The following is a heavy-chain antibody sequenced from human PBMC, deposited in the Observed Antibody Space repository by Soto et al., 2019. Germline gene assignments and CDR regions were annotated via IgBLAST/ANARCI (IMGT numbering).Heavy chain of an antibody. CDR2: IYYSGST. V-gene: IGHV4-31*03. J-gene: IGHJ6*02. CDR3: ARERNYDSSGYSYYYVMDV. D-gene: IGHD3-22*01. CDR1: GGCISSGGYY. Sequence: QVQLQESGPGLVKPSQTLSLTCTVSGGCISSGGYYWSWIRQHPGKGLEWIGYIYYSGSTYYNPSLKSRVTISVETSKNQFSLKLSSVTAADTAVYYCARERNYDSSGYSYYYVMDVWGQGTTVTVSS.